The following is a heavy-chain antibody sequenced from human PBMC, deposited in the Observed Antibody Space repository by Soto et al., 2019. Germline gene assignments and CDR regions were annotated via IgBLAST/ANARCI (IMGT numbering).Heavy chain of an antibody. CDR1: GYTFTDYW. V-gene: IGHV5-51*01. J-gene: IGHJ3*02. CDR2: IYPGDSDT. Sequence: GESLKISCKGSGYTFTDYWIGWVRQLPGKGLEWMGIIYPGDSDTRYSPSFQGHVTITVDKSTSTAYLQWNTLKASDTAMYYCAIRRGDFWSGPGAFDIWGQGTMVTVSS. D-gene: IGHD3-3*01. CDR3: AIRRGDFWSGPGAFDI.